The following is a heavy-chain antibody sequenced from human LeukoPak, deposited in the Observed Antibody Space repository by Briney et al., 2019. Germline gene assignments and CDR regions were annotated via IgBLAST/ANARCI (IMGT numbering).Heavy chain of an antibody. CDR3: AKERAPRVTTGGFDY. CDR2: ISGSGGST. J-gene: IGHJ4*02. D-gene: IGHD4-17*01. CDR1: GFTFSSYA. V-gene: IGHV3-23*01. Sequence: GGSLRLSCAASGFTFSSYAMSWVRQAPGKGPEWVSVISGSGGSTYYADSVKGRFTISRDNSKNTLYLQMSSLRAEDTAVYYCAKERAPRVTTGGFDYWGQGTLVTVSS.